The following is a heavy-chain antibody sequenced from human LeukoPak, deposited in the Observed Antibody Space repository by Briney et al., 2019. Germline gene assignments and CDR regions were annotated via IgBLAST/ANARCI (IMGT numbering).Heavy chain of an antibody. J-gene: IGHJ4*02. CDR3: ARSYSGSYQSDY. CDR1: GYTFTSYD. Sequence: ASVKVSCKASGYTFTSYDINWVRQATGQGLEWMGWMNPNSGNTGYAQKFQGRVTITRNTSISTAYMELSSLISEDTAVYYCARSYSGSYQSDYWGQGTLVTVSS. D-gene: IGHD1-26*01. V-gene: IGHV1-8*03. CDR2: MNPNSGNT.